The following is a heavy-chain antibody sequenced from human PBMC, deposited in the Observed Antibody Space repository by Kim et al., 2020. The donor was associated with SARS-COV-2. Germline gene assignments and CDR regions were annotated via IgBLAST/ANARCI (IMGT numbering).Heavy chain of an antibody. Sequence: GGSLRLSCAASGFTFKDFAMHWVRQVPGKGLEWVAFISWDGATTTYYTDSVKGRFTISRDNNKNFLYLQMISLRSEDAALYYCAKDGRGSSSGYYFDSWG. CDR1: GFTFKDFA. V-gene: IGHV3-43*01. CDR3: AKDGRGSSSGYYFDS. CDR2: ISWDGATTT. J-gene: IGHJ4*01. D-gene: IGHD2-2*01.